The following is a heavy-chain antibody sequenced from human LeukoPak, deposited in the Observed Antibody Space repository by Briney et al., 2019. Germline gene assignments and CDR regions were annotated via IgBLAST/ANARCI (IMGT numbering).Heavy chain of an antibody. D-gene: IGHD3-22*01. CDR1: GFTFSSYG. V-gene: IGHV3-23*01. Sequence: GGSLRLSCAASGFTFSSYGMHWVRQAPGKGLEWVSAISGSGGSTYYADSVKGRSTISRDNSKNTLYLQMNSLRAEDTAVYYCAKDRGLSSYYYDSSGSSSYWGQGTLVTVSS. CDR3: AKDRGLSSYYYDSSGSSSY. CDR2: ISGSGGST. J-gene: IGHJ4*02.